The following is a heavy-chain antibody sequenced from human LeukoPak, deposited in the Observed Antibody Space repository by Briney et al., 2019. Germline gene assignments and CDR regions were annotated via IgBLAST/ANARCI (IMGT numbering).Heavy chain of an antibody. Sequence: SETLSLTCTVSGGSISSYYWSWIRQPPGKGLEWIGYIYYSGSTNYNPSLKSRVTISVDTSKNQFSLKLSSVTAADTAVYYCARGRKIAARPFRYTWFDPWGQGTLVTVSS. V-gene: IGHV4-59*12. D-gene: IGHD6-6*01. CDR3: ARGRKIAARPFRYTWFDP. J-gene: IGHJ5*02. CDR1: GGSISSYY. CDR2: IYYSGST.